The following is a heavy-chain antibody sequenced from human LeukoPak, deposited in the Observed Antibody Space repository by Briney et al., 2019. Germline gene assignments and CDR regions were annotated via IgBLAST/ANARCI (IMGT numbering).Heavy chain of an antibody. Sequence: PGGSLRLSCAVSGFSFSSYEMNWVRQAPGKGLEWVSYISSSGSTMYYADSVKGRFTISRDNAKNSLSLQMNSLRAEDTAVYYCARSPAGANYYLDVWGKGTTVTISS. D-gene: IGHD1-14*01. V-gene: IGHV3-48*03. CDR3: ARSPAGANYYLDV. CDR1: GFSFSSYE. CDR2: ISSSGSTM. J-gene: IGHJ6*03.